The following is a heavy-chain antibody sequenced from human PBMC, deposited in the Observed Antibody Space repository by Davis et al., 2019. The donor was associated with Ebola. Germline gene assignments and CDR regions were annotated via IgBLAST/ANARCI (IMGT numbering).Heavy chain of an antibody. Sequence: PGGSLRLSCAASGFGFNIYNMTWVPHVPGKGLEWVSSISSAGGYIYYADSVKGRFFISRDNAQSSLSLQMNSLRPDDTAIYYCARDSYYDTSGDYWYFDLWGRGTLVTVSS. D-gene: IGHD3-22*01. CDR2: ISSAGGYI. CDR1: GFGFNIYN. V-gene: IGHV3-21*01. CDR3: ARDSYYDTSGDYWYFDL. J-gene: IGHJ2*01.